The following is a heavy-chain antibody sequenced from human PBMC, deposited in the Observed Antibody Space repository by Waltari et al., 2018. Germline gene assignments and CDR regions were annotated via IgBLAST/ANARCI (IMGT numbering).Heavy chain of an antibody. CDR3: ARDTLWLFSHFDY. CDR1: GLTFSRYA. J-gene: IGHJ4*02. Sequence: QVQLVEYGGGVVQPGRSLRLSCAASGLTFSRYAMHWVRQAPGKGLEWVAVISFDGSNKYYSDSVKGLFTISRDNSKNTLYLQMNSLRAEDTAVYYCARDTLWLFSHFDYWGQGTLVTFSS. V-gene: IGHV3-30-3*01. CDR2: ISFDGSNK. D-gene: IGHD3-22*01.